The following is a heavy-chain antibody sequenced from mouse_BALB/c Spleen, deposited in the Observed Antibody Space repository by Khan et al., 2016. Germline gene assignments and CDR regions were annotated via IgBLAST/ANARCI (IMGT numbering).Heavy chain of an antibody. CDR3: ARGLYDGDF. J-gene: IGHJ2*01. CDR2: IFPGSGST. V-gene: IGHV1-77*01. Sequence: QIQLVQSGPELVKPGASVKMSCKASGYTITDYVITWVKQRTGQGLEWIGEIFPGSGSTYYHEKFKGKATLTADKSSNTVYMQVSSLTSEDSAVYFCARGLYDGDFWGQGTTLTVSS. D-gene: IGHD2-3*01. CDR1: GYTITDYV.